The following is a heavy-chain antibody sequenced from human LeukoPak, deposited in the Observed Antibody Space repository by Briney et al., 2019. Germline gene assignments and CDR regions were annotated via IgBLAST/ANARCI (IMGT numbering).Heavy chain of an antibody. J-gene: IGHJ4*02. CDR3: TKERRRDDILTGSFSD. Sequence: GGSLRLSCAASGFTFSSYEMNWVRQAPGKGLEWVSYISSSGSTIYYADSVKGRFTISRDNAKNSLYLQMNSLRAEDTAVYYCTKERRRDDILTGSFSDWGQGILVTVSS. V-gene: IGHV3-48*03. CDR2: ISSSGSTI. CDR1: GFTFSSYE. D-gene: IGHD3-9*01.